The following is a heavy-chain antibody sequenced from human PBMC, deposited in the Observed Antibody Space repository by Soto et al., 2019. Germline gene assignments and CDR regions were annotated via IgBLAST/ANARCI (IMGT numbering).Heavy chain of an antibody. J-gene: IGHJ5*01. D-gene: IGHD1-1*01. CDR2: IYYSGNI. Sequence: SETLSLTCTVSGGSISSGGYFWSWVHQPPGKGLEWIGYIYYSGNIYYNPSLRSRVTISVDTSKNQFSLKMSSVTAADTAVYSWARGVVQSINSDSWGQGTQVTVSS. V-gene: IGHV4-31*03. CDR3: ARGVVQSINSDS. CDR1: GGSISSGGYF.